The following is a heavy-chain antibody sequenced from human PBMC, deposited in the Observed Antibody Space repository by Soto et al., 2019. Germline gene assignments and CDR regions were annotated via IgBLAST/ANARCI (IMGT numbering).Heavy chain of an antibody. CDR3: ASGLGGILRRHDASDI. J-gene: IGHJ3*02. CDR2: ISSSGSTI. Sequence: QVQLVEAGGGLVKPGGSLRLSCAASGFTFSDYYMSWVRQAPGKGLEWVSYISSSGSTIYYADSVKGRLTISRDNAKNLYYLQINTLRADATAVYYCASGLGGILRRHDASDIWGQGTMVTVSS. V-gene: IGHV3-11*01. CDR1: GFTFSDYY. D-gene: IGHD4-17*01.